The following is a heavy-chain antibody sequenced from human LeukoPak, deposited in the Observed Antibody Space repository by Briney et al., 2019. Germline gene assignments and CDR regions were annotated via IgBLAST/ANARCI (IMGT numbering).Heavy chain of an antibody. D-gene: IGHD6-13*01. CDR2: ISWNGGST. CDR3: ARRYSSTWYYFDY. J-gene: IGHJ4*02. V-gene: IGHV3-20*04. Sequence: GGSLRLSCAASGFTFDDYGMSWVRQVPGKGLEWVSGISWNGGSTGYVDSVKGRFTISRDNAKNSLYLQMNSLRAEDTALYYCARRYSSTWYYFDYWGQGTLVIVSS. CDR1: GFTFDDYG.